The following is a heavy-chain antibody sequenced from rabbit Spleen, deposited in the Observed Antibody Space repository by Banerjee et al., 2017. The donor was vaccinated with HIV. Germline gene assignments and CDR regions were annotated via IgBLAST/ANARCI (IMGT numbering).Heavy chain of an antibody. CDR2: IDTGSSGFT. CDR3: VREGTGSRL. Sequence: QSLEESGGDLVKPGASLTLTCTASGVSFSSSSYMCWVRQAPGKGLEWIACIDTGSSGFTYFATWAKGRFTCSKTSSTTVTLQMTSLTAADTATYFCVREGTGSRLWGPGTLVTVS. D-gene: IGHD4-2*01. V-gene: IGHV1S40*01. CDR1: GVSFSSSSY. J-gene: IGHJ4*01.